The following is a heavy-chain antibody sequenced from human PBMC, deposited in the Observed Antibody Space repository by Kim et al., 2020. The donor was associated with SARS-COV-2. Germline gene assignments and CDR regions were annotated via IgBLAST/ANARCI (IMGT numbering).Heavy chain of an antibody. J-gene: IGHJ4*02. D-gene: IGHD2-8*01. V-gene: IGHV4-61*03. Sequence: DYTPPLKSRVNISTDASKSHLSLELSSATAADTAVYYCARNGGVYAFDFWGQGVLVTVSS. CDR3: ARNGGVYAFDF.